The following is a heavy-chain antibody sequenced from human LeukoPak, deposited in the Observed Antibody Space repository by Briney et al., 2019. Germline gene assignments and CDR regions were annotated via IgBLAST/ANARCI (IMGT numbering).Heavy chain of an antibody. CDR2: INSDGSST. CDR1: GFTFSSYW. D-gene: IGHD3-16*02. Sequence: SGGSLRLSCAASGFTFSSYWMHWVRQAPGKGLVWVSRINSDGSSTSYADSVKGRFTISGDNSKNTVYLQMNSLRAEDTAVYYCASPAVWGELSLRYWGQGTLVTVSS. J-gene: IGHJ4*02. CDR3: ASPAVWGELSLRY. V-gene: IGHV3-74*01.